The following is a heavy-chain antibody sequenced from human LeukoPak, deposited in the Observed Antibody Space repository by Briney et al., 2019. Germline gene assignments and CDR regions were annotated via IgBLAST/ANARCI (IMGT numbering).Heavy chain of an antibody. V-gene: IGHV3-30*03. CDR1: GFTFSNYG. J-gene: IGHJ4*02. D-gene: IGHD3-22*01. CDR2: ISYDGSNK. Sequence: GRSLRLSCAASGFTFSNYGMHWVRQAPGKGLEWVAFISYDGSNKYYADSVKGRFTISRDNAKNSLYLQMNSLRAEDTAVYYCARDQGYYDSSGYSDYWGQGTLVTVSS. CDR3: ARDQGYYDSSGYSDY.